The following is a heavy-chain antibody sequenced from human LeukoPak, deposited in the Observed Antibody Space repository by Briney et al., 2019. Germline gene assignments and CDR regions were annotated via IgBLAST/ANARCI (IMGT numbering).Heavy chain of an antibody. Sequence: SKTLSLTCTVTGASISSHYWCWIRQTPGTGLEWIGDIYDRGSTTYNPSLKSRVSISVDTSRNQFSLNLRSVTAADTAVYYCAKMVVGGFDPWGHGTLVT. V-gene: IGHV4-59*11. CDR2: IYDRGST. CDR1: GASISSHY. CDR3: AKMVVGGFDP. D-gene: IGHD1-26*01. J-gene: IGHJ5*02.